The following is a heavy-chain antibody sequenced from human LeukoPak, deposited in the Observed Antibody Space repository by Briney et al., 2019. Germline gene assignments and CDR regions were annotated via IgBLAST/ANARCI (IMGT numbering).Heavy chain of an antibody. D-gene: IGHD2-15*01. V-gene: IGHV3-21*01. CDR3: ARDGRRRDYCDSGSCYWYFDL. Sequence: GGSLRVSCAASGFSFSSYTMNWVRQAPGKGLEWASSISSSSSYIYYADSLKGRFTISRDNAKNSLYLQMNSLRAEDTAVYYCARDGRRRDYCDSGSCYWYFDLWGRGTLVTVSS. CDR1: GFSFSSYT. CDR2: ISSSSSYI. J-gene: IGHJ2*01.